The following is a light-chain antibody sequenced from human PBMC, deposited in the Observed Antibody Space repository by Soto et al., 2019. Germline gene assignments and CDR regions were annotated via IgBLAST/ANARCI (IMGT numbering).Light chain of an antibody. CDR2: GNT. Sequence: QPVLTQPPSVSGAPGQRVTISCTGIGSNIGAGYDVHWYQQLPGTAPKLLIYGNTNRPSGVPDRFSGSKSGTSASLAITGLQAEDEADYYCQSYDTSLAAYVFGTATKVTVL. V-gene: IGLV1-40*01. J-gene: IGLJ1*01. CDR3: QSYDTSLAAYV. CDR1: GSNIGAGYD.